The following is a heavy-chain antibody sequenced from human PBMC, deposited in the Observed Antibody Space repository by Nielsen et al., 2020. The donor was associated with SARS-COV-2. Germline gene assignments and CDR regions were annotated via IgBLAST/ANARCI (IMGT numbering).Heavy chain of an antibody. J-gene: IGHJ5*02. Sequence: SETLSLTCTVSGGSISSYYWSWIRRPPGKGLEWIGYIYYSGSTNYNPSLKSRVTISVDTSKNQFSLKLSSVTAADTAVYYCARAGYCSSTSCYDWFDPWGQGTLVTVSS. D-gene: IGHD2-2*01. V-gene: IGHV4-59*01. CDR2: IYYSGST. CDR1: GGSISSYY. CDR3: ARAGYCSSTSCYDWFDP.